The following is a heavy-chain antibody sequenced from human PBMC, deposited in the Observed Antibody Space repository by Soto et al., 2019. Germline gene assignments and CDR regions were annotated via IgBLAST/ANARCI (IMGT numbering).Heavy chain of an antibody. CDR3: AKDQGYSSGWSKYYFDY. CDR1: GFTFSSYA. D-gene: IGHD6-19*01. V-gene: IGHV3-23*01. CDR2: ISGSGGST. Sequence: EVQLSESGGGLVQPGGSLRLSCAASGFTFSSYAMSWVRQAPGKGLEWVSAISGSGGSTYYADSVKGRFTISRDNSKNTLYLQMNSLRAEDTAVYYCAKDQGYSSGWSKYYFDYWGQGTLVTVSS. J-gene: IGHJ4*02.